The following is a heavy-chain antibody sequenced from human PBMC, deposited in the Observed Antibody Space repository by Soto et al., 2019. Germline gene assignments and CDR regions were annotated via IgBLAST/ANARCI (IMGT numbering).Heavy chain of an antibody. D-gene: IGHD6-6*01. CDR2: ISAYNGNT. V-gene: IGHV1-18*04. CDR1: GYTFTSYG. J-gene: IGHJ3*02. CDR3: ARDDGSSSSGCDAFDI. Sequence: ASVKVSCKASGYTFTSYGISWVRQAPGQGLEWMGWISAYNGNTNYAQKLQGRVTMTTDTSTSTAYMELRSLRSDDTAVYYCARDDGSSSSGCDAFDIWGQGTMVTVSS.